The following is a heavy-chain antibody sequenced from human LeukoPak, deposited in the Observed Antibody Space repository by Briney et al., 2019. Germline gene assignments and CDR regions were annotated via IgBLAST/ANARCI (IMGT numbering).Heavy chain of an antibody. CDR3: ARGRYSSSAFPLDY. D-gene: IGHD6-6*01. J-gene: IGHJ4*02. CDR1: GGSISSYY. V-gene: IGHV4-4*07. CDR2: IYTSGST. Sequence: SETPSLTCTVSGGSISSYYWSWIRQPAGKGLEWIGRIYTSGSTNYNPSLKSRVTMSVDTSKNQFSLKLSSVTAADTAVYYCARGRYSSSAFPLDYWGQGTLVTVSS.